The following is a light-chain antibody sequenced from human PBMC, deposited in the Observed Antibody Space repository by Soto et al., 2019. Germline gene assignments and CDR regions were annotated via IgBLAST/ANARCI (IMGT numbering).Light chain of an antibody. CDR2: EAS. J-gene: IGKJ4*01. CDR1: QSISSW. CDR3: QQYTNFPLT. V-gene: IGKV1-5*01. Sequence: DIQMTQSPSTLSASVGDRVTITCRASQSISSWLAWYQQKPGKAPKLLIHEASRLESGVPSRFSGSESATEFTLTISGLHAEDFATYYCQQYTNFPLTFGGGTKVEIK.